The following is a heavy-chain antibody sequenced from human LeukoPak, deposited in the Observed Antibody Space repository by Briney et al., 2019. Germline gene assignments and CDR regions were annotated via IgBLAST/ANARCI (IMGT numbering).Heavy chain of an antibody. CDR1: GYTFTGYY. CDR3: ARDLDSSWTGYFQS. D-gene: IGHD6-13*01. Sequence: GASVKVSRKASGYTFTGYYIHWVQQAPGQGLEWMGWVNPNDGGTIYTQRFQGRVTMTWDTSITTAYMELSSLTSDDTAVYYCARDLDSSWTGYFQSWGQGTLVTVSS. J-gene: IGHJ1*01. CDR2: VNPNDGGT. V-gene: IGHV1-2*02.